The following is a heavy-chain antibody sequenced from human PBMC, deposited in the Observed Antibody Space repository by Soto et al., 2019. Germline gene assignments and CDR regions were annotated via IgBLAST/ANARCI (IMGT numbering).Heavy chain of an antibody. CDR3: ARDGKVVPAYGRHYYYYYGMDV. Sequence: ASVKGSCKASGYTFTSYYMHWVRQAPGQGLEWMGIINPSGGSTSYAQKFQGRVTMTRDTSTSTVYMELSSLRSEDTAVYYCARDGKVVPAYGRHYYYYYGMDVWGQGTTVTVSS. CDR1: GYTFTSYY. D-gene: IGHD2-2*01. CDR2: INPSGGST. V-gene: IGHV1-46*03. J-gene: IGHJ6*02.